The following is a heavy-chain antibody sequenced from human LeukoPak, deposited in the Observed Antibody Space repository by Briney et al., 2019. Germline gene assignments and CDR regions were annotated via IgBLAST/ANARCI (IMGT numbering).Heavy chain of an antibody. Sequence: PGGSLRLSCAASGFTFSSYAMSWVRQAPGKGLEWVSGIRSSGISTYYADSVKGRFTISRDDSKNTLYLQMNSLRAEDTAVYYCAKDRDRASMGVWGKGTTVTVSS. J-gene: IGHJ6*03. V-gene: IGHV3-23*01. CDR1: GFTFSSYA. CDR2: IRSSGIST. D-gene: IGHD3-10*01. CDR3: AKDRDRASMGV.